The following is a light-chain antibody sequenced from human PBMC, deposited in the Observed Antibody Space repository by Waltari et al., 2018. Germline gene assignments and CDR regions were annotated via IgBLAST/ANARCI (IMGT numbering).Light chain of an antibody. J-gene: IGLJ3*02. CDR1: RSNKGIHI. Sequence: QSVLTQPPSASGTPGQRVPLSCSGRRSNKGIHILNWYQQPPGTAPNLLIYSNDQRPSGVPDRFSGSKSGTSAYLAISGLHSEDEAEYYCAAWDDSLLGVFGGGTKLTVL. CDR3: AAWDDSLLGV. V-gene: IGLV1-44*01. CDR2: SND.